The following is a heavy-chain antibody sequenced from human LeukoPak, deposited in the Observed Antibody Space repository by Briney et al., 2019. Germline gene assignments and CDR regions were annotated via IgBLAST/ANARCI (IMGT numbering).Heavy chain of an antibody. V-gene: IGHV5-51*01. CDR1: GYRFTSYW. CDR2: IYPGDSDT. D-gene: IGHD3-22*01. J-gene: IGHJ4*02. Sequence: GESLKISCKGSGYRFTSYWIGWVRQMPGKGLEWMGIIYPGDSDTRYSPSFQGQVTISADKSISTAYLQWSSLKASDTAMYYCARQEGYDSSGYYSDYWGQGTLVTVSS. CDR3: ARQEGYDSSGYYSDY.